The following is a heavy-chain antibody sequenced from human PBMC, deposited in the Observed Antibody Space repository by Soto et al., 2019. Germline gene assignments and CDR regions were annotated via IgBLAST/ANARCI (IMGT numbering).Heavy chain of an antibody. V-gene: IGHV6-1*01. J-gene: IGHJ4*01. CDR1: GDSVSSNSAG. D-gene: IGHD1-26*01. Sequence: SETLSLTCAITGDSVSSNSAGWSWVRQSPSRGLEWLGRTYYRSKWYYEYAVSVRGRITINPDTSKNQYSLQLNSVTPEDTAVYFCARGEQYSGRIFDYWGQGTLVTVSS. CDR3: ARGEQYSGRIFDY. CDR2: TYYRSKWYY.